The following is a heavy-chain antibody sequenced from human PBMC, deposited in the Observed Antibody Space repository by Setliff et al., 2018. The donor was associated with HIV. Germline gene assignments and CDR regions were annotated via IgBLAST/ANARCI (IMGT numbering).Heavy chain of an antibody. V-gene: IGHV4-4*02. Sequence: SESLSLTCAVSGGSISSSNWWTWVRQPPGKGLEGIGESYHSGSTNYNPSLKSRVTISLDKSKNQFSLKLTSVTAADTAIYFCARSCQSGRSDWYFDLWGRGTLVTVSS. CDR2: SYHSGST. CDR1: GGSISSSNW. J-gene: IGHJ2*01. D-gene: IGHD2-15*01. CDR3: ARSCQSGRSDWYFDL.